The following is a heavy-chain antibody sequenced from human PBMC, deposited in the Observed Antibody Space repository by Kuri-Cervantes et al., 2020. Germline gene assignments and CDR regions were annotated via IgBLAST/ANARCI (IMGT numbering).Heavy chain of an antibody. J-gene: IGHJ4*02. V-gene: IGHV3-33*01. Sequence: GESLKISCAASGFTFSSYGMHWVRQAPGKGLEWVAVIWYDGSNKYYADSVKGRFTISRDNSKNTLYLQMNSLRAEDTAVYYCARDSIVSGGAVPFDYWGQGTLVTVSS. CDR2: IWYDGSNK. CDR3: ARDSIVSGGAVPFDY. CDR1: GFTFSSYG. D-gene: IGHD3-16*01.